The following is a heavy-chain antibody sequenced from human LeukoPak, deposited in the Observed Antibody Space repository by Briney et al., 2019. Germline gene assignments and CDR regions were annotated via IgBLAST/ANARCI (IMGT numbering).Heavy chain of an antibody. V-gene: IGHV3-30*18. CDR1: GFTFSSYG. CDR2: ISYDGSNK. Sequence: GGSLRLSCAASGFTFSSYGMHWVRQAPGKGLEWVAVISYDGSNKYYADSVKGRFTISRDNSKNTLYLQMNSLRAEDTAVYYCAKDDPMAGDAFDIWGQGTMVTVSS. D-gene: IGHD5-24*01. J-gene: IGHJ3*02. CDR3: AKDDPMAGDAFDI.